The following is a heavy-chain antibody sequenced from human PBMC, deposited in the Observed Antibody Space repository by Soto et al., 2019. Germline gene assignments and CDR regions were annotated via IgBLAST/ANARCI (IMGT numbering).Heavy chain of an antibody. CDR2: INPNGGST. D-gene: IGHD6-19*01. Sequence: QVQLVQSGAEVKKPGASVKVSCKASGYTFINYYMHWVRQAPGQGLEWMGIINPNGGSTTYAQKFQGRVTLTRDTSTNTVNMELNSLRSEDTAVYYCAREKWLVRRNDPFDIWGQGTMVTVSS. J-gene: IGHJ3*02. V-gene: IGHV1-46*01. CDR1: GYTFINYY. CDR3: AREKWLVRRNDPFDI.